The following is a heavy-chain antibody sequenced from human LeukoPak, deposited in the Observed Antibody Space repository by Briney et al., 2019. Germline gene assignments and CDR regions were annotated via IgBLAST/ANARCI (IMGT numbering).Heavy chain of an antibody. J-gene: IGHJ5*02. CDR3: ARSQYDFWSGDFDSNWFDP. V-gene: IGHV4-4*07. Sequence: SETLSLTCTVSGGSISSYYWSWIRQPAGKGLEWIGRIYTSGSTNYNPSLKSRVTMSVDTSKNQFSLKLSSVTAADTAVYYCARSQYDFWSGDFDSNWFDPWGQGTLVTVFS. CDR1: GGSISSYY. CDR2: IYTSGST. D-gene: IGHD3-3*01.